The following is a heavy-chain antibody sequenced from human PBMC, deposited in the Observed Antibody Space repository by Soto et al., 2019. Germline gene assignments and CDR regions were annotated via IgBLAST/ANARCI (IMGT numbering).Heavy chain of an antibody. CDR1: GGTFSSYA. J-gene: IGHJ6*02. CDR3: AGAWDIVGATLGCYGIDV. CDR2: IMPIFGTA. Sequence: QVQLVQSGAEVKKPGSSVKVSCKASGGTFSSYAISWVRQAPGQGLEWMGGIMPIFGTANYAQKFQGRVTITSGEPTSTVYMDQSSLRSEVTPGYYCAGAWDIVGATLGCYGIDVWGQGTTVTVSS. D-gene: IGHD1-26*01. V-gene: IGHV1-69*05.